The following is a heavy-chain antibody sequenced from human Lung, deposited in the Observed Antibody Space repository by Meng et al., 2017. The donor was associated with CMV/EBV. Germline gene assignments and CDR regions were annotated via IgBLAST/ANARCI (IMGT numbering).Heavy chain of an antibody. D-gene: IGHD5-18*01. V-gene: IGHV3-7*01. Sequence: SCAASGFTFSSYWMSWVRQAPGKGLEWVANIKQDGSEKYYVDSVKGRFTISRDNAKNSLYLQMNSLRDEDTAVYYCARDPPRPGYNFDSWGQGTLVTVSS. J-gene: IGHJ4*02. CDR3: ARDPPRPGYNFDS. CDR1: GFTFSSYW. CDR2: IKQDGSEK.